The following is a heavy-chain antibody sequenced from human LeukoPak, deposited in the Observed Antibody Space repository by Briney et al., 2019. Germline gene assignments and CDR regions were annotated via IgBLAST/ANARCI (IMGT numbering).Heavy chain of an antibody. V-gene: IGHV3-7*01. CDR1: GFTFSSYW. CDR3: ARVRFGDY. D-gene: IGHD3-10*01. CDR2: IKQDGSEK. Sequence: GGSLRLSCAASGFTFSSYWMTWVRQAPGKGLEWVANIKQDGSEKYYMDSVKGRFTISRDNAMNSLYLQMNSLRAEDAAVYYCARVRFGDYWGQGTLVTVSS. J-gene: IGHJ4*02.